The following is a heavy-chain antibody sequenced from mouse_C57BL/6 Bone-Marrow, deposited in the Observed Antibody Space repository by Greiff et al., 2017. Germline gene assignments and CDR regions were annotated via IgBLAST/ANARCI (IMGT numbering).Heavy chain of an antibody. CDR1: GYSFTDYN. Sequence: EVQRVASGPELVKPGASVKISCKASGYSFTDYNMNWVKQSNGKSLEWIGVINPNYGTTSYNQKLKGKATLTVDQSSSTAYMQLNSLPSEDSAVYYCARGYDNDYAMDYWGQGTSVTVSS. CDR2: INPNYGTT. J-gene: IGHJ4*01. V-gene: IGHV1-39*01. D-gene: IGHD2-4*01. CDR3: ARGYDNDYAMDY.